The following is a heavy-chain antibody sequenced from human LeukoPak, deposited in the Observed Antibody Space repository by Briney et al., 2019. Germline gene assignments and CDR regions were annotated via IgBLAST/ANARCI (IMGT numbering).Heavy chain of an antibody. Sequence: SETLSLTCTVSGGSVSSGSYYWSWIRQPPGTGLEWIGYIYYSGSTNYNPSLKSRVTISVDTSKNQFSLKLSSVTAADTAVYYCAGCSYGTDYWGQGTLVTVSS. V-gene: IGHV4-61*01. CDR1: GGSVSSGSYY. J-gene: IGHJ4*02. CDR3: AGCSYGTDY. D-gene: IGHD5-18*01. CDR2: IYYSGST.